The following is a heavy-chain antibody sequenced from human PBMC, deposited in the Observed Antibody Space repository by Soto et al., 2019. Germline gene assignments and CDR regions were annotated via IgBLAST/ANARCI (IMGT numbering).Heavy chain of an antibody. D-gene: IGHD3-10*01. V-gene: IGHV4-31*03. Sequence: QVQLQESGPGLVKPSQTLSLTCTVSGGSIRGGDYYWSWIRQHPGKGLEWIGYIFYSGNSFYNPSLKSGVTISVHTSKTQFSLQLRSVPAADTAIYYCARLSSLYYNSDYGGYYFDYWGQGTLVSVSS. CDR3: ARLSSLYYNSDYGGYYFDY. J-gene: IGHJ4*02. CDR2: IFYSGNS. CDR1: GGSIRGGDYY.